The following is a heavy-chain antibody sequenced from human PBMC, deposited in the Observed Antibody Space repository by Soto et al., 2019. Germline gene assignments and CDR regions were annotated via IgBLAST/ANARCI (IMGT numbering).Heavy chain of an antibody. CDR3: ARRVATTQLFDY. CDR1: GGSISSSSYY. D-gene: IGHD5-12*01. Sequence: SETLSLTCTVSGGSISSSSYYWGWIRQPPGKGLEWIGSIYYSGSTYYNPSLKSRVTISVDTSKNQFSLKLSCVTAADTAVYYCARRVATTQLFDYWGQGTLVTVSS. V-gene: IGHV4-39*01. CDR2: IYYSGST. J-gene: IGHJ4*02.